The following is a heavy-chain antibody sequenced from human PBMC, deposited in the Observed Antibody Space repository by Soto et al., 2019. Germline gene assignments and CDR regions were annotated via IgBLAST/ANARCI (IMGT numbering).Heavy chain of an antibody. CDR2: ISAYNGNT. V-gene: IGHV1-18*01. D-gene: IGHD3-9*01. CDR3: AREPATELRYFDWLSPAGDY. Sequence: WASVKVSCKSSGYTFTSYGISWVRQAPGQGLEWMGWISAYNGNTNYAQKLQGRVTMTTDTSTSTAYMELRSLRSDDTAVYYCAREPATELRYFDWLSPAGDYWGQGTLVTVSS. J-gene: IGHJ4*02. CDR1: GYTFTSYG.